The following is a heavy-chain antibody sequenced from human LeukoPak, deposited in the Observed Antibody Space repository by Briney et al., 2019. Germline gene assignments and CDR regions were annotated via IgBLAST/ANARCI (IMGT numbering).Heavy chain of an antibody. Sequence: AASVKVSCKASGGTFSSYAISWVRQAPGQGLEWMGGIIPIFGTANYAQKFQGRVTITTDESTSTAYMELSSLRSEDTAVYYCARMDTSSGNDAFDIWGQGTMVTVSS. CDR3: ARMDTSSGNDAFDI. CDR1: GGTFSSYA. V-gene: IGHV1-69*05. D-gene: IGHD6-6*01. J-gene: IGHJ3*02. CDR2: IIPIFGTA.